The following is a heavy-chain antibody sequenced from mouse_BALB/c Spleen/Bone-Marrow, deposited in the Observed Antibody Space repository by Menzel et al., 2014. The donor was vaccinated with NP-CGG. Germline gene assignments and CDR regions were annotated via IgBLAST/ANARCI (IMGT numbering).Heavy chain of an antibody. V-gene: IGHV5-9-3*01. D-gene: IGHD2-4*01. CDR3: ARHGITRLLDY. J-gene: IGHJ2*01. Sequence: EVKVVDSGGGLVKPGGSLKLSCAASGFTFSSYAMSWVRQTPEKRLEWVATISSGGSYTYYPDSVEGRFTISRDNAKNTLYLQMSSLRSEDTAMYYCARHGITRLLDYWGQGTTLTVSS. CDR2: ISSGGSYT. CDR1: GFTFSSYA.